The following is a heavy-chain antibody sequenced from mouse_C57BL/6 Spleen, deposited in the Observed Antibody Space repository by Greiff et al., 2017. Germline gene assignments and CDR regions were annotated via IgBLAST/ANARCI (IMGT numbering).Heavy chain of an antibody. CDR3: ARIVITTVVATGAMDY. V-gene: IGHV8-8*01. Sequence: QVQLKESGPGILQPSQTLSLTCSFSGFSLSTFGMGVGWIRQPSGKGLEWLAHIWWDDDKYYNPALKSRLTISKDTSKHQVFLKIANVDTADTATYYCARIVITTVVATGAMDYWGQGTSVTVSS. J-gene: IGHJ4*01. D-gene: IGHD1-1*01. CDR1: GFSLSTFGMG. CDR2: IWWDDDK.